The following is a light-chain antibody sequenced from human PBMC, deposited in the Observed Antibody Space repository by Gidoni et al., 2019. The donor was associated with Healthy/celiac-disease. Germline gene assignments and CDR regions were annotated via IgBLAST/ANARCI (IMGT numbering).Light chain of an antibody. CDR3: QQYNSYSGT. CDR2: DAS. Sequence: DIQMTKSPSTLSASVGDRVTITCRASQSISSWLAWYQQKPGKAPKLLIYDASSLESGVPSRFSGSGSGPEFTLTISSLQPDDFATYYCQQYNSYSGTFXQXTKVXIK. V-gene: IGKV1-5*01. J-gene: IGKJ1*01. CDR1: QSISSW.